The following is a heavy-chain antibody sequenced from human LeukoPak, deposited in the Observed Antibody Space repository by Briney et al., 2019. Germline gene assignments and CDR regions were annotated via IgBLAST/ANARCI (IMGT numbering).Heavy chain of an antibody. CDR3: VTGGGAY. CDR1: GLTFNSHW. Sequence: GGSLRLSCAASGLTFNSHWMSWVRQAPGKGLEWVAMINGDGSEKNYVGSVKGLFTISRENAKNSLYLQMNNLRAEDMGVYYCVTGGGAYWGQGTLVTVS. D-gene: IGHD3-16*01. CDR2: INGDGSEK. J-gene: IGHJ4*02. V-gene: IGHV3-7*01.